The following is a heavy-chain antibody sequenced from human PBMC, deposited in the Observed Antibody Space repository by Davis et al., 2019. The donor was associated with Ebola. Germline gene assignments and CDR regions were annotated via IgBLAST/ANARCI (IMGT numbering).Heavy chain of an antibody. D-gene: IGHD6-13*01. CDR1: GGSISSYY. Sequence: SETLSLTCTVSGGSISSYYWSWIRQPPGKGLEWIGYIYYSGSINYNPSLKSRVTISVDTSKNQFSLKLSSVTAADTAVYYCARYPGMAAAGTGYYYGMDVWGKGTTVTVSS. J-gene: IGHJ6*04. CDR2: IYYSGSI. V-gene: IGHV4-59*08. CDR3: ARYPGMAAAGTGYYYGMDV.